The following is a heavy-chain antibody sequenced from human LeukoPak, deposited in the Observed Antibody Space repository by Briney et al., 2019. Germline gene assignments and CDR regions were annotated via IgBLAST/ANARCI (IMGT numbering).Heavy chain of an antibody. CDR3: ARGVRGVTSYDFDP. CDR2: LSYMGST. V-gene: IGHV4-31*03. Sequence: SETLSLTCTISGGSISSGGYYWSWIRQHPGRGLEWIGYLSYMGSTYYNPSLKSRVTISADASKNQFSLKLSSVTAADTAVYFCARGVRGVTSYDFDPWGQGTLVTVSS. CDR1: GGSISSGGYY. J-gene: IGHJ5*02. D-gene: IGHD3-10*01.